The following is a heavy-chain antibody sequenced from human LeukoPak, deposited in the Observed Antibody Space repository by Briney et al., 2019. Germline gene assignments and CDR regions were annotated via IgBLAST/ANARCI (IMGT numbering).Heavy chain of an antibody. CDR3: ARDHREVGYSSSWYYYYYMDV. Sequence: PLETLSLTCTVSGGSISSYSYYWSWIRQPAGKGLEWIGRIYTSGSTNYNPSLKSRVTISVDTSKNQFPLKLSSVTAADTAVYYCARDHREVGYSSSWYYYYYMDVWGKGTTVTISS. CDR1: GGSISSYSYY. J-gene: IGHJ6*03. CDR2: IYTSGST. D-gene: IGHD6-13*01. V-gene: IGHV4-61*02.